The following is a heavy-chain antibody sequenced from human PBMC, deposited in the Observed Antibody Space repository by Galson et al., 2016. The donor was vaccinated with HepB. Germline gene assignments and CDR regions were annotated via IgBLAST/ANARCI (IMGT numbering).Heavy chain of an antibody. J-gene: IGHJ5*02. Sequence: SLRLSCAASGFTFSGFHMNWVRQAPGRGLEWVSSISSSSTYIEYADSVKGRFTISRDNAKNSLYLQMNSLRAADTALYYCSRLLTSSSWYGWFDPWGQGTLVTVSS. CDR1: GFTFSGFH. CDR2: ISSSSTYI. CDR3: SRLLTSSSWYGWFDP. D-gene: IGHD6-13*01. V-gene: IGHV3-21*01.